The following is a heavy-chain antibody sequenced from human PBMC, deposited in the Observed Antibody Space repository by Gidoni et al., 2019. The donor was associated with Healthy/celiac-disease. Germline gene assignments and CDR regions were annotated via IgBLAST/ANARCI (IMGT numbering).Heavy chain of an antibody. Sequence: QVQLVQSGAEVKKPGASVKVSCQASGYTFTSYAMHWVRQAPGQRLEWMGWINAGNGNTKYSQKFQGRVTMTRDTSASTAYRELSSLRSEDTAVYYCARGPVSGGSGSGWFDPWGQGTLVTVSS. D-gene: IGHD3-10*01. CDR3: ARGPVSGGSGSGWFDP. V-gene: IGHV1-3*01. CDR1: GYTFTSYA. J-gene: IGHJ5*02. CDR2: INAGNGNT.